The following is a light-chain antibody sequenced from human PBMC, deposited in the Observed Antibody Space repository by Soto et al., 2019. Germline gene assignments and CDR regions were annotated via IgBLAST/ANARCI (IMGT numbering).Light chain of an antibody. CDR3: CSHADSSPYV. Sequence: QSALTQPASVSGSPGQSITISCTGTSSDVGSYNLVSCYQQHPGKGPKLLIHEVSKRPSGVSDRFSGSKAGNTASLTISGLQAEDEADYYCCSHADSSPYVFGSGTKLTVL. J-gene: IGLJ1*01. CDR1: SSDVGSYNL. V-gene: IGLV2-23*02. CDR2: EVS.